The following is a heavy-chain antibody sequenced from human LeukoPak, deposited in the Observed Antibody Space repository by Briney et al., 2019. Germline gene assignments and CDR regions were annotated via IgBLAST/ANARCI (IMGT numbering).Heavy chain of an antibody. D-gene: IGHD1-14*01. J-gene: IGHJ3*02. Sequence: GGSLRLSCAASGFTFSSYSMNWVRQAPGKGLEWVSHISSSSSTIYYADSVKGRFTISRDNAKNSLYLQMNSLRAEDTAVYYCARANRLDAFDIWGQGTMVTVSS. CDR2: ISSSSSTI. CDR1: GFTFSSYS. CDR3: ARANRLDAFDI. V-gene: IGHV3-48*01.